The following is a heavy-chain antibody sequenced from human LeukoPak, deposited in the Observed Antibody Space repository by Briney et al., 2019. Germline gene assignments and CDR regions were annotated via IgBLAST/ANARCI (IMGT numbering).Heavy chain of an antibody. CDR1: GFTFNNYV. J-gene: IGHJ3*01. D-gene: IGHD2-21*02. Sequence: GGSLRLTCVVSGFTFNNYVMTWVRQAPGKGLEWVSAVSHTGDRTYYADSVKGRFTISRDNSKNTLYLQMDSLRAEDTAIYYCAKDTSAVTAVHDAFDVWGQGTMVTVSS. CDR3: AKDTSAVTAVHDAFDV. CDR2: VSHTGDRT. V-gene: IGHV3-23*01.